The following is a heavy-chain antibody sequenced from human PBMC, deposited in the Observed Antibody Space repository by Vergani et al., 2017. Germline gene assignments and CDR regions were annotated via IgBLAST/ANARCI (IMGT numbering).Heavy chain of an antibody. CDR3: AKDLDYGDLYYFDC. Sequence: EVQLLESGGGLVQPGGSLRLSCAASGFTFSSYAMSWVRQAPGKGLEWVSAISGSGGSIYYADSVKGRFTISRDNSKNTLYLQMNSLRAEDTAVYYRAKDLDYGDLYYFDCGDRGPLVTVSS. CDR1: GFTFSSYA. D-gene: IGHD4-17*01. J-gene: IGHJ4*02. CDR2: ISGSGGSI. V-gene: IGHV3-23*01.